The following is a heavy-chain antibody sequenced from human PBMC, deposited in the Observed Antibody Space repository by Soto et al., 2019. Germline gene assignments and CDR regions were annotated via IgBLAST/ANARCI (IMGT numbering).Heavy chain of an antibody. CDR1: GFTFSSYA. CDR3: ARDSYLQLWDYDYGMDV. Sequence: GGSLRLSCAASGFTFSSYAMRWVRQAPGKGLEWVAVISYDGSNKYYADSVKGRFTISRDNSKNTLYLQMNSLRAEDTAVYYCARDSYLQLWDYDYGMDVWGQGTTVTVSS. V-gene: IGHV3-30-3*01. D-gene: IGHD5-18*01. CDR2: ISYDGSNK. J-gene: IGHJ6*02.